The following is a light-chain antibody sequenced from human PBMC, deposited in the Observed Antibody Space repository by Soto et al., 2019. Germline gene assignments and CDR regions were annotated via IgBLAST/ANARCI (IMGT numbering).Light chain of an antibody. Sequence: TLSLSTGEIATLSCSASQRVSNDYLDWYQPKQGQDSRLLIYGASNRATGSTVRSNGSGSGRDFTLTLDSLEPEDFTVYYCQLYATSSVTFAEGTR. CDR3: QLYATSSVT. J-gene: IGKJ5*01. CDR1: QRVSNDY. V-gene: IGKV3-20*01. CDR2: GAS.